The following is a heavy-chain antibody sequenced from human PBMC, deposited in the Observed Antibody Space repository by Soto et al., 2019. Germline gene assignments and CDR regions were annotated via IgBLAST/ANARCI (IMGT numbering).Heavy chain of an antibody. D-gene: IGHD2-8*01. CDR1: GDSVSSNSAA. CDR2: TYYRSKWYN. Sequence: PSQTLSLTCAISGDSVSSNSAAWNWIRQSPSRGLEWLGRTYYRSKWYNDYAVSVKSRITINPDTSKNTLYLQMNSLRAEDTAVYYCAREGYCTNGVCYTTGGYYYGMDVWGQGTTVTVSS. V-gene: IGHV6-1*01. CDR3: AREGYCTNGVCYTTGGYYYGMDV. J-gene: IGHJ6*02.